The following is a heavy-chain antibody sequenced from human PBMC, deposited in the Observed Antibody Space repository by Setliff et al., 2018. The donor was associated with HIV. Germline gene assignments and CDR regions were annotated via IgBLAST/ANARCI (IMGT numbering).Heavy chain of an antibody. V-gene: IGHV4-39*01. Sequence: TLSLTCTVSGGSISSSTYYWGWIRQPPGKGLEWIGTISYSGSTYYNPSLKSRVIISVDTSKNQFSLKLSSVTAADTAVYYCASPRGYCSGGTCHFRYFDLWGRGTLVTVSS. CDR2: ISYSGST. CDR3: ASPRGYCSGGTCHFRYFDL. J-gene: IGHJ2*01. CDR1: GGSISSSTYY. D-gene: IGHD2-15*01.